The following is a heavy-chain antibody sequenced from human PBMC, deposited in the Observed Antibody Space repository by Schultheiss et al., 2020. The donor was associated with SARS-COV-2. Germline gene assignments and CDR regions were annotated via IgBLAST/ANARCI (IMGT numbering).Heavy chain of an antibody. CDR2: IYHSGST. CDR3: ARERKTYFDY. CDR1: GASISTYDYY. V-gene: IGHV4-30-2*01. J-gene: IGHJ4*02. Sequence: SETLSLTCTVSGASISTYDYYWSWIRQPPGKGLEWIGYIYHSGSTYYNPSLKSRVTISVDRSKNQFSLKLSSVTAADTAVYYCARERKTYFDYWGQGTLVTVSS.